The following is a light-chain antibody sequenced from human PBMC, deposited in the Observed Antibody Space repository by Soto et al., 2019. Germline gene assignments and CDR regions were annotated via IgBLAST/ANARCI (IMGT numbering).Light chain of an antibody. CDR2: DAS. J-gene: IGKJ1*01. CDR1: QSISSW. V-gene: IGKV1-5*01. CDR3: QQYNSYPWT. Sequence: DIQMTQSPSTRSASVGNKVTITCLASQSISSWLAWYQQKPGKAPKLLIYDASSLESGVPSRFSGSGSGTEFTLTISSLQPDDFATYYCQQYNSYPWTFGQGTKVDIK.